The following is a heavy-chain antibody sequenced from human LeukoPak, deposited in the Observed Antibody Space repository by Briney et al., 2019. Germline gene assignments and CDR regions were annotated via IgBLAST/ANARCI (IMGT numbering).Heavy chain of an antibody. J-gene: IGHJ4*02. V-gene: IGHV4-31*03. D-gene: IGHD3-3*01. CDR3: ARAGRGFGVVIMGFDY. Sequence: SQTLSLTCTVSGGSISSGGYCWSWIRQHPGKGLEWIGYIYYSGSTYYNPSLKSRVTISVDTSKNQFSLKLSSVTAADTAVYYCARAGRGFGVVIMGFDYWGQGTLVTVSS. CDR1: GGSISSGGYC. CDR2: IYYSGST.